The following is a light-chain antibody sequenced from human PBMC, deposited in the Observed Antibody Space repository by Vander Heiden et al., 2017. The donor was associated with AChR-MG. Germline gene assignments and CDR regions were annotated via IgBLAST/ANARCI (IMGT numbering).Light chain of an antibody. CDR1: SPDTGAMSD. Sequence: QSVLTQPPSVSGAPGQRVTISCSGASPDTGAMSDVHWFQKLPRTAPKLLIHGNRNRPSGVPDRFSGSKSGTSASLVITGLQPEDEADYYCQSHDSSLGGVIFGGGTRLTVL. CDR3: QSHDSSLGGVI. CDR2: GNR. J-gene: IGLJ2*01. V-gene: IGLV1-40*01.